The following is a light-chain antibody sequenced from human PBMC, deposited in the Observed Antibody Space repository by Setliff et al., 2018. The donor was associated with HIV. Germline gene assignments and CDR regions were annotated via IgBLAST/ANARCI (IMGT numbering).Light chain of an antibody. CDR1: SSDVGSYNL. V-gene: IGLV2-23*02. CDR3: CSYAGSRIFYV. Sequence: QSVLTQPASVSGSPGQSITISCTGTSSDVGSYNLVSWYQQHPGKAPKLMIYEVSKRPSGVSNRFSGSKSGNTASLTISGLQAEDEADYYCCSYAGSRIFYVFGTGTKATVL. J-gene: IGLJ1*01. CDR2: EVS.